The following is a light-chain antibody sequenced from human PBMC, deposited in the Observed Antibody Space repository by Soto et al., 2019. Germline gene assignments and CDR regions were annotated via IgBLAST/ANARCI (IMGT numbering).Light chain of an antibody. CDR3: QKYSNVPPWT. CDR2: GAS. J-gene: IGKJ1*01. Sequence: EIVMTQSPDTLSVSPGERATLSCRASQSVRNNLAWYQHKPGQAPRLLIYGASTRATDIPGRFNGSGSGTEFTLTISSLQSDDFAVYYCQKYSNVPPWTFGQGTKVEIK. CDR1: QSVRNN. V-gene: IGKV3-15*01.